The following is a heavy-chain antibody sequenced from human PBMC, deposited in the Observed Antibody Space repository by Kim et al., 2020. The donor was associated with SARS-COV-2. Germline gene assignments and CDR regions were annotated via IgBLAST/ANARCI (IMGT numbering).Heavy chain of an antibody. CDR1: GFTFSSYA. D-gene: IGHD2-2*01. Sequence: GGSLRLSCAASGFTFSSYAMSWVRQAPGKGLEWVSAISGSGGSTYYADSVKGRFTISRDNSKNTLYLQMNSLRAEDTAVYYCAKDRDCSSTSCYWGGYYYYGMDVWGQGTTVTVSS. J-gene: IGHJ6*02. CDR3: AKDRDCSSTSCYWGGYYYYGMDV. CDR2: ISGSGGST. V-gene: IGHV3-23*01.